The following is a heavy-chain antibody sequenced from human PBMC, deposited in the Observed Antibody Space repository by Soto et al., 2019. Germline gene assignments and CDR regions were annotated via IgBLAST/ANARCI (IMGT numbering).Heavy chain of an antibody. CDR2: IYHSGST. J-gene: IGHJ6*02. Sequence: QVQLQESGPGLVKPSGTLSLTCAVSGGSISSSNWWSWVRQPPGKGLEWIGEIYHSGSTNYNPSLKSRVTISVDKSKNQVSLKLSSVTAADTAVYYCARAPTVLPIPYGMDVWGQGTTVTVSS. CDR1: GGSISSSNW. V-gene: IGHV4-4*02. CDR3: ARAPTVLPIPYGMDV. D-gene: IGHD3-10*01.